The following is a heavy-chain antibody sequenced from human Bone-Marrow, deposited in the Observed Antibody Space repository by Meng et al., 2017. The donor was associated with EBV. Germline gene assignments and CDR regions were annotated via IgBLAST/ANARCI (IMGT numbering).Heavy chain of an antibody. CDR3: ARPGSSWYPYWYFDL. Sequence: LVQSGAEIKQPGASVKVSCKASGYTFTSYDINWVRQATGQGLEWMGWMNPNSGNTGYAQKFQGRVTMTRNTSISTAYMELSSLRSEDTAVYYCARPGSSWYPYWYFDLWGRGTLVTVSS. J-gene: IGHJ2*01. D-gene: IGHD6-13*01. CDR1: GYTFTSYD. CDR2: MNPNSGNT. V-gene: IGHV1-8*01.